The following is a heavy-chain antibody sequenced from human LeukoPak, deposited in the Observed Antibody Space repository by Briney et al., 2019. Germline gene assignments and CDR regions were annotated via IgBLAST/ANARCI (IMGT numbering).Heavy chain of an antibody. V-gene: IGHV1-2*04. D-gene: IGHD3-3*01. Sequence: ASVKVSCKASGYTFTGYYMHWVRQAPGQGLEWMGWINPNSGGTNYAQKFQGWVTMTRDTSISTAYMELSRLRSDDTAVYYCARVLPRYYDFWSGLDYWGQGTLVTVSS. CDR2: INPNSGGT. CDR3: ARVLPRYYDFWSGLDY. CDR1: GYTFTGYY. J-gene: IGHJ4*02.